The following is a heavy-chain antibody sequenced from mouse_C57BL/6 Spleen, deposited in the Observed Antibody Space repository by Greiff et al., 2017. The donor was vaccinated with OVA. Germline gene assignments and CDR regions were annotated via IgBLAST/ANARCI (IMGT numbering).Heavy chain of an antibody. CDR2: INYDGSST. CDR1: GFTFSDYY. J-gene: IGHJ3*01. CDR3: ARDIDYGSSFSFAY. V-gene: IGHV5-16*01. D-gene: IGHD1-1*01. Sequence: EVKLVESEGGLVQPGSSMKLSCTASGFTFSDYYMAWVRQVPEKGLEWVANINYDGSSTYYLDSLKSRFIISRDNAKNILYLQMSSLKSEDTATYYCARDIDYGSSFSFAYWGQGTLVTVSA.